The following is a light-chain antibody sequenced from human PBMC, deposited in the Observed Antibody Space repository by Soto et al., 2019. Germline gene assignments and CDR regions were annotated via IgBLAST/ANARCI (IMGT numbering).Light chain of an antibody. J-gene: IGKJ4*01. CDR1: QSVSSY. CDR3: QQRSNWPST. V-gene: IGKV3-11*01. Sequence: EIVLTQSPATLSLSPGNRATLSCRASQSVSSYLGWYQQKPGQAPRLLIYDASNRATGIPARFSGSGSGTDITLTITSLEPQDFEVYYCQQRSNWPSTFGGGTKVEIK. CDR2: DAS.